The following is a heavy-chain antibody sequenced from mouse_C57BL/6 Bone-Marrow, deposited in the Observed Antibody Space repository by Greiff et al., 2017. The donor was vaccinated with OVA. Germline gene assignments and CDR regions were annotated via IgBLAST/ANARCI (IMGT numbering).Heavy chain of an antibody. CDR1: GFTFSDYG. V-gene: IGHV5-17*01. CDR2: ISSGSSTI. J-gene: IGHJ2*01. CDR3: AIDYFDY. Sequence: VQLQQSGGGLVKPGGSLKLSCAASGFTFSDYGMHWVRQAPEKGLEWVAYISSGSSTIYYADTVKGRFTISRDNAKNTLFLQMTSLRSEDTAMYYCAIDYFDYWGQGTTLTVSS.